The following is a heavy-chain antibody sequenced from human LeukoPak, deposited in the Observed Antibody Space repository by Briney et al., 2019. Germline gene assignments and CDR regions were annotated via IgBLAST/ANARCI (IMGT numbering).Heavy chain of an antibody. Sequence: SQTLSLTYPVYSGFFSGYYWSSIRQPPGKGLEWIGEINHSGSTNNNPPLKSRFPFPVDTSKNQFSFKLTAVTAGATPVYYVARGRIARQWVDYWGQGTLVTVSS. D-gene: IGHD1-26*01. CDR2: INHSGST. V-gene: IGHV4-34*01. J-gene: IGHJ4*02. CDR3: ARGRIARQWVDY. CDR1: SGFFSGYY.